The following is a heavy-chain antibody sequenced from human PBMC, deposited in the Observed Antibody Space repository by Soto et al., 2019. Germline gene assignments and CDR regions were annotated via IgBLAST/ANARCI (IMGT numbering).Heavy chain of an antibody. Sequence: GGSLRLSCAASGFTFSSYWMHWVRQAPGKGLVWVSRIKGDGSETNYADSVKGRLTISRDDAKTTLYLQLNSLRAEDTAAYYCLRANSGYGNFAYWGRGTRVTVSS. CDR3: LRANSGYGNFAY. CDR1: GFTFSSYW. CDR2: IKGDGSET. J-gene: IGHJ4*02. D-gene: IGHD5-12*01. V-gene: IGHV3-74*01.